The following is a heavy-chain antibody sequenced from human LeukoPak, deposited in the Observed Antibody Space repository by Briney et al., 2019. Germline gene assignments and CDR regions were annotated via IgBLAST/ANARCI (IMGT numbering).Heavy chain of an antibody. V-gene: IGHV3-23*01. J-gene: IGHJ5*02. CDR3: AKGAAAGQVDWFDP. D-gene: IGHD6-13*01. CDR2: VSGGGGGT. CDR1: GFTFSSYA. Sequence: PGGSLRLSCAASGFTFSSYAMVRVRQAPGKGLEWVSTVSGGGGGTYYADSVKGRFTISRDNSKNTLYLQMNSLRGEDTAVYYCAKGAAAGQVDWFDPWGQGTLVTVSS.